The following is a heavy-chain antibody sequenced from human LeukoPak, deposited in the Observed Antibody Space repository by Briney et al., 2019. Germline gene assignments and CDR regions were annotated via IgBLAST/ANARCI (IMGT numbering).Heavy chain of an antibody. CDR1: GFTVSSNY. D-gene: IGHD4-23*01. CDR3: AKDLYDYGGQA. Sequence: GGSLRLSCAASGFTVSSNYMNWVRQAPGKGLEWVSSISSSSSYIYYADSVKGRFTISRDNSKNTLYLQMNSLRAEDTAVYYCAKDLYDYGGQAWGQGTLVTVSS. V-gene: IGHV3-21*04. J-gene: IGHJ4*02. CDR2: ISSSSSYI.